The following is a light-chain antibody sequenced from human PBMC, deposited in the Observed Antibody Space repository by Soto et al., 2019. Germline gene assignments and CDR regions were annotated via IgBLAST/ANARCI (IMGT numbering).Light chain of an antibody. CDR3: QQYNNWPPYT. CDR2: DAF. CDR1: QSVSTY. J-gene: IGKJ2*01. V-gene: IGKV3-11*01. Sequence: EIVLTQSPATLSLSPGERATLSCRASQSVSTYLAWYQQKPGQAPRLLIYDAFNRAPGIPARFSGSGSGTDFTLTISSLEPEDFAVYYCQQYNNWPPYTFGQGTKLEIK.